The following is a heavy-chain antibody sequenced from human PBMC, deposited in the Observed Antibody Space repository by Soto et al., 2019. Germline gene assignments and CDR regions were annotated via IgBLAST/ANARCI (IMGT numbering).Heavy chain of an antibody. CDR3: ARGSRDCSVGRCFPLPTAEYFRH. Sequence: QVQLVQSGPEVKKPGSSVKVSCKASGGTFSSYVFSWVRQAPGQGLEWMGGIIPIFRTSNYAQKFQGRVTLIADESTSIAYMELSSLRSEDTAVYYCARGSRDCSVGRCFPLPTAEYFRHWGQGTLVTVSS. CDR1: GGTFSSYV. V-gene: IGHV1-69*01. J-gene: IGHJ1*01. CDR2: IIPIFRTS. D-gene: IGHD2-15*01.